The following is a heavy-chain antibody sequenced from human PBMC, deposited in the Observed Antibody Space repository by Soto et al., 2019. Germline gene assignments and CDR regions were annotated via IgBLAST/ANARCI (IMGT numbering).Heavy chain of an antibody. V-gene: IGHV3-7*01. D-gene: IGHD6-13*01. J-gene: IGHJ6*03. CDR1: GFTFSSYW. CDR3: ASSSSSPKIDYYYYMDV. Sequence: GGSLRLSCAASGFTFSSYWMSWVRQAPGKGLEWVANIKQDGSEKYYVDSVKGRFTISRDNAKNSLYLQMNSLRAEDTAVYYCASSSSSPKIDYYYYMDVWGKGTTVTVSS. CDR2: IKQDGSEK.